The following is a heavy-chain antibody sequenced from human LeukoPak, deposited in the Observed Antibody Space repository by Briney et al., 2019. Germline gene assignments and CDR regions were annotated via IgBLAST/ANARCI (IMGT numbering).Heavy chain of an antibody. V-gene: IGHV5-51*01. CDR1: GYSFTSYW. J-gene: IGHJ4*02. CDR2: IYPGDSDT. D-gene: IGHD4-17*01. CDR3: ARHGVLTTVTPYYFDY. Sequence: ESLKISCKGSGYSFTSYWIGWVRQMPGKGLEWMGIIYPGDSDTRYSPSFQGQVTISADKSISTAYLQWSSLKASDTAMYYCARHGVLTTVTPYYFDYWGQGTLVTVSS.